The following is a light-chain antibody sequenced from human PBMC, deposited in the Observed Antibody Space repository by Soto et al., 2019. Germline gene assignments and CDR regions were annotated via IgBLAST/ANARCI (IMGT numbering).Light chain of an antibody. V-gene: IGKV3-11*01. J-gene: IGKJ5*01. CDR2: DAS. Sequence: IVLTQSPATLSLSPWERATLSCRASQSVSSYLAWYQQRPGQAPRLLIYDASNRATGVPARFSGSGSGTDFTLTISSMQPDDFATYYCQQYNGLITFGQGTRLEIK. CDR1: QSVSSY. CDR3: QQYNGLIT.